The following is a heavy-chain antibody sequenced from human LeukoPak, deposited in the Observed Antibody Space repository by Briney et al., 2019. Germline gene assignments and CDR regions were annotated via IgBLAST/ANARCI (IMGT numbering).Heavy chain of an antibody. V-gene: IGHV1-69*04. CDR2: IIPILGIA. Sequence: GASVKVSCKASGGTFSSYAISWVRQAPGQGLEWMGRIIPILGIANYAQKFQGRVTITADKSTSTAYMELSSLRSEDTAVYYCARLAESYRSPFDYWGQGNLVTVSS. J-gene: IGHJ4*02. D-gene: IGHD3-16*02. CDR1: GGTFSSYA. CDR3: ARLAESYRSPFDY.